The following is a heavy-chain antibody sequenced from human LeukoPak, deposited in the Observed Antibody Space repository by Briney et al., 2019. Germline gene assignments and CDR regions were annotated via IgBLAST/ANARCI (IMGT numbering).Heavy chain of an antibody. CDR3: AREASCGSTSCPQDY. CDR1: GYTFTAYF. J-gene: IGHJ4*02. V-gene: IGHV1-2*02. D-gene: IGHD2-2*01. Sequence: ASVKVSCKASGYTFTAYFLHWVRQAPGQGLEWMGYINPNSGDTNYAQRFQGRLTLTRDTSINTAYMALSSLRSDDTAVYYCAREASCGSTSCPQDYWGQGTLVTVSS. CDR2: INPNSGDT.